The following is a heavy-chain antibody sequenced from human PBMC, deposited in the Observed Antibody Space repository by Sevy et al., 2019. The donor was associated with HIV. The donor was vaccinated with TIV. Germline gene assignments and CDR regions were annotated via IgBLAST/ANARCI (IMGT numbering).Heavy chain of an antibody. CDR3: ARANIRPGAFDI. D-gene: IGHD2-15*01. V-gene: IGHV4-39*01. J-gene: IGHJ3*02. CDR2: IYYSGST. Sequence: SENLSLTCTVSGGSISSSSYYWGWIRQPPGKGLEWIGSIYYSGSTYYNPSLKSRVTISVDTSKNQFSLKLSSVTAADTAVYYCARANIRPGAFDIWGQGTMVTVSS. CDR1: GGSISSSSYY.